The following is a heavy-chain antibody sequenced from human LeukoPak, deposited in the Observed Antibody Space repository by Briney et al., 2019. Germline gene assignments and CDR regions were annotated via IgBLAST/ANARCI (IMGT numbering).Heavy chain of an antibody. CDR2: ISYDGTDK. D-gene: IGHD3-16*02. J-gene: IGHJ4*02. CDR3: AKGYTDFDY. CDR1: GFTFSNYG. Sequence: GGSLRLSCAASGFTFSNYGFHWVRQTPGKGLEWVAVISYDGTDKYYADSVKGRFTVSRDNSKNTLYLQMNSLRAEDTAVYYCAKGYTDFDYWGQGTLDTVSS. V-gene: IGHV3-30*18.